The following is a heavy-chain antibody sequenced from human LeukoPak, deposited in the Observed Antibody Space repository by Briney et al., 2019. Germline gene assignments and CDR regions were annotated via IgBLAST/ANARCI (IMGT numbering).Heavy chain of an antibody. Sequence: DPGGSLRLSCRASGFNFGDYAMSWFRQGPGKGLEWVGFIRSKAYGGTTEYAASVRGRFTISRDDSKSIAYLQMNRLKTEDTGVYYCTAIDYYDPETIHYWGQGTLVTVSS. D-gene: IGHD3-22*01. CDR1: GFNFGDYA. J-gene: IGHJ4*02. V-gene: IGHV3-49*03. CDR3: TAIDYYDPETIHY. CDR2: IRSKAYGGTT.